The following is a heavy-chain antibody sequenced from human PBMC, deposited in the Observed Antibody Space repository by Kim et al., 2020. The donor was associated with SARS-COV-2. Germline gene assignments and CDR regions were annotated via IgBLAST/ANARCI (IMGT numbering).Heavy chain of an antibody. Sequence: GGSLRLSCAASGFTFSSYGMHWVRQAPGKGLEWVAVISYDGSNKYYADSVKGRFTISRDNSKNTLYLQMNSLRAEDTAVYYCANWFDSTVTMDVWGQGTTVTVSS. D-gene: IGHD4-17*01. CDR2: ISYDGSNK. J-gene: IGHJ6*02. V-gene: IGHV3-30*18. CDR1: GFTFSSYG. CDR3: ANWFDSTVTMDV.